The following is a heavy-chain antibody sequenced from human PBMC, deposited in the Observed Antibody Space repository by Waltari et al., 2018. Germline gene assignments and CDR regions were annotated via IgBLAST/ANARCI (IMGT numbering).Heavy chain of an antibody. CDR1: GYDFSTYW. CDR2: IDPSDSYT. CDR3: ARTSTRDFYYMDV. J-gene: IGHJ6*03. Sequence: EAQLVQSGAEVKQPGESLRISCEASGYDFSTYWITWVRHMPGKGLEWMGRIDPSDSYTNYSPSFRGHVTISVDTSINTAYIQWSGLRASDSAIYYCARTSTRDFYYMDVWGKGTTVTVSS. V-gene: IGHV5-10-1*01.